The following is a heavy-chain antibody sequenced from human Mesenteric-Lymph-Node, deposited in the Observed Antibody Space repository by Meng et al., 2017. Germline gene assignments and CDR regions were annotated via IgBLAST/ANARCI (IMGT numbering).Heavy chain of an antibody. Sequence: VQCGAEMKEHGSSVQVSRKASGGTFICYTSSCVRQSPGQGLEWMGRIIPILGIANYAQKFQGRVTITADKSTSTAYMELSSLRSEDTAVYYCARDPYYGSGRPVTNWFDPWGQGTLVTVSS. J-gene: IGHJ5*02. CDR2: IIPILGIA. CDR3: ARDPYYGSGRPVTNWFDP. D-gene: IGHD3-10*01. V-gene: IGHV1-69*08. CDR1: GGTFICYT.